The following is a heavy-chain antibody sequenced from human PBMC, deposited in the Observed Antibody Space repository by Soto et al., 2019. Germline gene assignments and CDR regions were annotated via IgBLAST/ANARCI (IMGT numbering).Heavy chain of an antibody. CDR1: GFTFSSYW. Sequence: GGSLRLSCAASGFTFSSYWMSWVRQAPGKGLEWVANIKQDGSEKYYVDSVKGRFTISRDNAKNSLYLQMNSLRAEDTAVYYCARELSEGRYCSGGSCPGVGLDGVFFYYWGQGTLVTVSS. CDR3: ARELSEGRYCSGGSCPGVGLDGVFFYY. J-gene: IGHJ4*02. D-gene: IGHD2-15*01. V-gene: IGHV3-7*01. CDR2: IKQDGSEK.